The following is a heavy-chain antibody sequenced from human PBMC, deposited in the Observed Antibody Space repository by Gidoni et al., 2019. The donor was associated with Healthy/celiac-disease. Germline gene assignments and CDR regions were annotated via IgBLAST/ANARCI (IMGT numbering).Heavy chain of an antibody. V-gene: IGHV3-66*01. Sequence: EVHLVESGGGLVQPGGSLRLSCAASEFTVSSNYMSWVRQAPGKGLEWVSVIYSGGSTYYADSVKGRFTISRDNSKNTLYLQMNSLRAEDTAVYYCARDRDGDDAFDIWGQGTMVTVSS. J-gene: IGHJ3*02. CDR2: IYSGGST. CDR3: ARDRDGDDAFDI. CDR1: EFTVSSNY.